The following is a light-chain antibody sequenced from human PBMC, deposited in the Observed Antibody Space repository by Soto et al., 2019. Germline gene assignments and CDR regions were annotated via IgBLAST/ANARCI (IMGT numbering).Light chain of an antibody. CDR2: EVS. V-gene: IGLV2-14*01. CDR3: TSFTTSTTVV. Sequence: QSALTQPASVSGSPGHSSTNSCTGTSNDIGTYNYVSWYQHHPGKAPKLLIYEVSNRPSGVSNRFSGSKSGNTASLTISGLQAEDEADYHCTSFTTSTTVVFGGATQLTVL. CDR1: SNDIGTYNY. J-gene: IGLJ2*01.